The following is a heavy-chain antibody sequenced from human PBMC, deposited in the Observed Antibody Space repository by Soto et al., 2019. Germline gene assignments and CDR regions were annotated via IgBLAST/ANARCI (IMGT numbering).Heavy chain of an antibody. J-gene: IGHJ6*02. D-gene: IGHD3-16*01. Sequence: QVQLVESGGGVVQPGRSLRLSCAASGFTLSRYGMHWVRQAPGKGLEWVAVISFEGNTQYYADSVKGRFTVSRDNSKNTVFLQMSSLRAEDTAVFYCAKGLEVGVLHYGMHVWGQGTTVTVSS. CDR2: ISFEGNTQ. CDR1: GFTLSRYG. CDR3: AKGLEVGVLHYGMHV. V-gene: IGHV3-30*05.